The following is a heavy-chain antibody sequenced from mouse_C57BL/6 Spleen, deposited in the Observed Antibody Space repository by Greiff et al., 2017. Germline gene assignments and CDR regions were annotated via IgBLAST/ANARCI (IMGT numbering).Heavy chain of an antibody. D-gene: IGHD1-1*01. V-gene: IGHV1-55*01. J-gene: IGHJ1*03. Sequence: QVQLKQPGAELVKPGASVKMSCKASGYTFTSYWITWVKQRPGQGLEWIGDIYPGSGSTNYTEKFKSKATLTVDTSSRTAYMQLSSLTSEDSAVYYGASLDYYGSSYWYFDVWGTGTTVTVSS. CDR1: GYTFTSYW. CDR2: IYPGSGST. CDR3: ASLDYYGSSYWYFDV.